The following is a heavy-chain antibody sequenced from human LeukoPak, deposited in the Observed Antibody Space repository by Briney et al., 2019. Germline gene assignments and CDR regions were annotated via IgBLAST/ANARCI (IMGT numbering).Heavy chain of an antibody. CDR2: VYYSGDT. CDR1: GVSISTTDYY. Sequence: SETLSLTCTVSGVSISTTDYYWGWIRQPPGKGLEWIGSVYYSGDTYYNPSLKSRVTISIHTSKKQFSLRLSSVTAADTAIYYCSKSAVPNWIDRWGQGTLVTVSS. J-gene: IGHJ5*02. CDR3: SKSAVPNWIDR. V-gene: IGHV4-39*01.